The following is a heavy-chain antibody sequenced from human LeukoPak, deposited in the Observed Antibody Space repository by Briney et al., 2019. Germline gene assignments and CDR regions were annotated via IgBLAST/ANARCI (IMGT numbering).Heavy chain of an antibody. Sequence: PSETLSLTCTVSGGSISSYYWSWIRQPPGNGLEWIGYIYYSGSTNYNPSLKSRVTISVDTSKNQFSLKLSSVTAADTAVYYCALERRGYFDYWGQGTLVTVSS. D-gene: IGHD1-1*01. CDR1: GGSISSYY. V-gene: IGHV4-59*01. J-gene: IGHJ4*02. CDR2: IYYSGST. CDR3: ALERRGYFDY.